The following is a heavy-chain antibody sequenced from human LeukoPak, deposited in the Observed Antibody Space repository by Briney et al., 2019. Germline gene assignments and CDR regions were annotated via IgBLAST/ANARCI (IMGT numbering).Heavy chain of an antibody. Sequence: GGSLRLSCVVSGFTVSDNYMIWVRQAPGKELERVSVIYGDGRTSYPDSVKGRFTISRDNSKNTLSLQMNNLRAEDTAVYYCARGRGLGVVSPYFDYWGQGTLVTVSS. CDR3: ARGRGLGVVSPYFDY. CDR2: IYGDGRT. J-gene: IGHJ4*02. CDR1: GFTVSDNY. V-gene: IGHV3-53*01. D-gene: IGHD3-3*01.